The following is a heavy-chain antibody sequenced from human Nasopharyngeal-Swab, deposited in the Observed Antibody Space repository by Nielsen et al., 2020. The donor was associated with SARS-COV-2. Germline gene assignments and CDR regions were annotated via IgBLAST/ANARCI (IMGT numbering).Heavy chain of an antibody. CDR3: ARQTQPCITMIVDDSFDI. V-gene: IGHV4-39*01. CDR1: GGSISSSSYY. CDR2: IYYSGST. J-gene: IGHJ3*02. D-gene: IGHD3-22*01. Sequence: SETLSLTCTVSGGSISSSSYYWGWIRQPPGKGLEWIGSIYYSGSTYYNPSLKSRVTISVDTSTNQFSLKLSSVTAADTAVYYCARQTQPCITMIVDDSFDIWGQGTMVTVSS.